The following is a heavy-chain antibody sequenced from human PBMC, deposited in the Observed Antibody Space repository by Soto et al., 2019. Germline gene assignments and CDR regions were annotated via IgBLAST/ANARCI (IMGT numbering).Heavy chain of an antibody. Sequence: SETLSLTCSVSAAALNSGNYYWSWLPQAQGPGLDGIGHIYDTVGVDYKPSLRDRITISQDTAERQSSLNVRLLTGADTAGYYCPRLRIATNNYKWFEPWGQRALVTVSS. J-gene: IGHJ5*02. CDR1: AAALNSGNYY. CDR3: PRLRIATNNYKWFEP. V-gene: IGHV4-61*01. D-gene: IGHD2-21*01. CDR2: IYDTVGV.